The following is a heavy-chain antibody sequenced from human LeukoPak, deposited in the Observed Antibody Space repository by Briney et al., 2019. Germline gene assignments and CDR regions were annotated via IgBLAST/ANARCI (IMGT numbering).Heavy chain of an antibody. V-gene: IGHV1-8*01. CDR1: GYTFTSYD. J-gene: IGHJ4*02. CDR3: ARGVGYDHVWGSYRPYFDY. CDR2: MNPNSGNT. D-gene: IGHD3-16*02. Sequence: ASVKVSCKASGYTFTSYDINWVRQATGQGLEWMGWMNPNSGNTGYAQKFQGRVTMTRNTSISTAYMELSSLRSEDTAVYYCARGVGYDHVWGSYRPYFDYWGQGTLVTVSS.